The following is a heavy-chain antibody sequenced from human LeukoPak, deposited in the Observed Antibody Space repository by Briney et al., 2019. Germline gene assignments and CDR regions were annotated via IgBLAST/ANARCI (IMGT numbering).Heavy chain of an antibody. Sequence: GGSLRLSCAASGFTFSSYWMSWVRQAPGKGLEWVSSISSSSSYIYYADSVKGRFTISRDNAKNSLYLQMNSLRAEDTAVYYCAREYSGYDYYFDYWGQGTLVTVSS. CDR2: ISSSSSYI. V-gene: IGHV3-21*01. CDR3: AREYSGYDYYFDY. J-gene: IGHJ4*02. D-gene: IGHD5-12*01. CDR1: GFTFSSYW.